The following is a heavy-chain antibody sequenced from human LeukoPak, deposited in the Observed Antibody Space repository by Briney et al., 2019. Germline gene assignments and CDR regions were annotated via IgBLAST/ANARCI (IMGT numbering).Heavy chain of an antibody. CDR1: GYTFTSYD. Sequence: ASVKVSCKASGYTFTSYDINWVRQATGQGLEWMGWMNPNSDNTGYAQKFQGRVTMTRNTSISTVYMEMSSLRSEDTAVYYCARSPRVGYEGYYYYYYGMDVWGQGTTVPVSS. CDR3: ARSPRVGYEGYYYYYYGMDV. J-gene: IGHJ6*02. V-gene: IGHV1-8*01. D-gene: IGHD1-26*01. CDR2: MNPNSDNT.